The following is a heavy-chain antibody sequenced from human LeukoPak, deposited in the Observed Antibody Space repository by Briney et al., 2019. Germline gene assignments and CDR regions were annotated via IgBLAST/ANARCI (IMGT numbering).Heavy chain of an antibody. Sequence: PSETLSLTCTVSGGSISSTNYWGWLRQPPGKGLEWIGSFYYSGSTYYNPSLKSRVIISVDTSNNQFSLKLSSVTAADTAVYYCASPATYYDFWSGYHPFDYWGQGTLVTVSS. CDR1: GGSISSTNY. D-gene: IGHD3-3*01. CDR2: FYYSGST. CDR3: ASPATYYDFWSGYHPFDY. V-gene: IGHV4-39*01. J-gene: IGHJ4*02.